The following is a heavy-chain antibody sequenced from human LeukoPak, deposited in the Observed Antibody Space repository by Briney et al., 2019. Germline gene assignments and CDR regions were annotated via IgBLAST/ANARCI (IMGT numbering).Heavy chain of an antibody. CDR2: IRYDGRNK. CDR1: GFTFSSYG. Sequence: PGGSLRLSCAASGFTFSSYGMHWVRQAPGKGLEWVAFIRYDGRNKYYADSVKGRFTISRDNSKNTLYLQMNSLRAEDTAVYYCARDTHTGTYYFDYWGQGTLVTVSS. V-gene: IGHV3-30*02. J-gene: IGHJ4*02. CDR3: ARDTHTGTYYFDY. D-gene: IGHD1-26*01.